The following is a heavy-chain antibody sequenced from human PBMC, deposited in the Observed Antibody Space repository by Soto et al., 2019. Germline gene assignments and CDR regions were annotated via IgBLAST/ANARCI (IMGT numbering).Heavy chain of an antibody. Sequence: QVQLVQSGAEVKKPGASVKVSCKASGYTFTSYGISWVRQAPGQGLEWMGWISAYNGNTNYAQKLQGRVTMTTDTSTSTAYMELRSLRSDDAAGYYCARDLRGRTSFGVATDYYYYYGMDVWGQGTTVTVSS. CDR2: ISAYNGNT. CDR3: ARDLRGRTSFGVATDYYYYYGMDV. J-gene: IGHJ6*02. D-gene: IGHD3-3*01. CDR1: GYTFTSYG. V-gene: IGHV1-18*01.